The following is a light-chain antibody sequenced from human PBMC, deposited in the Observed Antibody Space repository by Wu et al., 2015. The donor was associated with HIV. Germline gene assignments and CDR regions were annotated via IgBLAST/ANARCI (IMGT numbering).Light chain of an antibody. CDR1: QGIRSA. Sequence: AIQLTQSPSSLSASVGDTVTITCRASQGIRSALAWYQQKSGKAPNLLIFDASTLQSGVPSRFSGSGSGTDFTLTISSLQPEDFAIYYCQQSYNTPLTFGQGTRLEI. CDR2: DAS. CDR3: QQSYNTPLT. V-gene: IGKV1D-13*01. J-gene: IGKJ5*01.